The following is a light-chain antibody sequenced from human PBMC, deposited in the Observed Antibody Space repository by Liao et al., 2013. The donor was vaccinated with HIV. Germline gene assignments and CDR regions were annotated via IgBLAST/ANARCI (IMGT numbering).Light chain of an antibody. CDR3: QAWDRSAAVV. Sequence: SYVLTQPPSVSVAPGKTARITCGGNNIGSKSVHWYQQKPGQAPVLVIYYDSDRPSGIPERFSGSNSGNTATLTISRVEPGDEADYFCQAWDRSAAVVFGGGTKLTVL. J-gene: IGLJ2*01. CDR2: YDS. CDR1: NIGSKS. V-gene: IGLV3-21*01.